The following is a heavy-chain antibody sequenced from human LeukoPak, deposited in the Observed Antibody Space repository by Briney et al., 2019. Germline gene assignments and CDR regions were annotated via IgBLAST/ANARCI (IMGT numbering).Heavy chain of an antibody. CDR2: IYHSGST. J-gene: IGHJ4*02. CDR1: GYSISSGYY. V-gene: IGHV4-38-2*01. CDR3: ARQSSGSASYCFDY. D-gene: IGHD3-10*01. Sequence: PSETLSLTCAVSGYSISSGYYWGWIRPPPGKGLEWIGNIYHSGSTYYNPSLKSRVTISVDTSKNQFSLKLSPVTAADTAVYYCARQSSGSASYCFDYWGQGTLVTVSS.